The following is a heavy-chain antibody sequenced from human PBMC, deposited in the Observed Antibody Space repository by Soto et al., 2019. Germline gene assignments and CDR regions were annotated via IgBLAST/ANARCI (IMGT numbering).Heavy chain of an antibody. CDR3: TSGGSCRNCPAPGFGYYYMDV. V-gene: IGHV1-69*02. CDR1: GGTFSSYT. J-gene: IGHJ6*03. CDR2: IIPILGIA. Sequence: ASVKVSCKASGGTFSSYTISWVRQAPGQGLEWMGRIIPILGIANYAQKFQGRVTITADKSTSTAYMELSSLRSEDTAVYYCTSGGSCRNCPAPGFGYYYMDVWGKGTTVTVSS. D-gene: IGHD2-15*01.